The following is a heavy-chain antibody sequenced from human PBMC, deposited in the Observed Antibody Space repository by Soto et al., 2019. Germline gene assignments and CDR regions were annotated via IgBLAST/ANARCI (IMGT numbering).Heavy chain of an antibody. CDR2: IVPFFGTT. CDR3: ARGALTTQTYYYGMDV. D-gene: IGHD1-1*01. CDR1: GDTSSSFT. Sequence: SVKVSCTASGDTSSSFTVSWLRQAPGQGLEWMGGIVPFFGTTNYPQKFRDRVTITADESTNTAYMELTSLTSGDTAVYYCARGALTTQTYYYGMDVWGQGTTVTVSS. V-gene: IGHV1-69*13. J-gene: IGHJ6*02.